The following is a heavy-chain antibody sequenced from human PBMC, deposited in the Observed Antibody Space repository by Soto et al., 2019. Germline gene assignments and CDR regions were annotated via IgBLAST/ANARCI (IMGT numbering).Heavy chain of an antibody. V-gene: IGHV1-69*12. J-gene: IGHJ4*02. D-gene: IGHD5-12*01. CDR1: GGTFSSYA. Sequence: QVQLVQSGAEVKKPGSSVKVSCKASGGTFSSYAISWVRQAPGQGLEWMGGIIPIFGTANYAQKFQGRVTVTADESTSSGYMALSSLRSEATAVYYCASRYSGYDPPPPIVDYWGQGTLVTVSS. CDR2: IIPIFGTA. CDR3: ASRYSGYDPPPPIVDY.